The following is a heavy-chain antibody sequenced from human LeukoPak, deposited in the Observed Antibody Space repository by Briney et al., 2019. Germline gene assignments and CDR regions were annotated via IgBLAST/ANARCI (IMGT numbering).Heavy chain of an antibody. Sequence: GGSLRLSCAASGFTFSSYGMHWVRQAPGKGLEWVAFIRYDGNNKYYADSVKGRFTISRDNSKNTLFLQMNSLRAGDTAVYYCARSYDFWSGLDYWGQGTLVTVSS. CDR1: GFTFSSYG. D-gene: IGHD3-3*01. CDR3: ARSYDFWSGLDY. V-gene: IGHV3-30*02. J-gene: IGHJ4*02. CDR2: IRYDGNNK.